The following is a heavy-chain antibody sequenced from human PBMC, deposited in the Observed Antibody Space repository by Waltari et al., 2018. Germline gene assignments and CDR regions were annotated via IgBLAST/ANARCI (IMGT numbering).Heavy chain of an antibody. J-gene: IGHJ4*02. CDR1: GFTFSTYV. Sequence: EVQLLESGGGLVQPGGSLRLSCAASGFTFSTYVMNWVRQALGKGVEWVSSISDAGVIINYADSGKGRFNISRDNSKNTLYLQMNSLRADDTAVYYCARGSGVDSWGQGTLVTISS. D-gene: IGHD7-27*01. CDR3: ARGSGVDS. V-gene: IGHV3-23*01. CDR2: ISDAGVII.